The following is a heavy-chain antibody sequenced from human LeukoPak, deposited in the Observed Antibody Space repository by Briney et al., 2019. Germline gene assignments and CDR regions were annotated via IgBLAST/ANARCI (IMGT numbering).Heavy chain of an antibody. V-gene: IGHV7-4-1*02. CDR1: GYIFTSDG. Sequence: ASVKVSCKASGYIFTSDGMNWVRQAPGQGLEWMGRIDTNTGNPTYAQGFTGRFVFSSDTSISTAYLHITSLKAEDTAVYYCAKVDRGDWGQGTLVTVSS. D-gene: IGHD2-2*03. J-gene: IGHJ4*02. CDR2: IDTNTGNP. CDR3: AKVDRGD.